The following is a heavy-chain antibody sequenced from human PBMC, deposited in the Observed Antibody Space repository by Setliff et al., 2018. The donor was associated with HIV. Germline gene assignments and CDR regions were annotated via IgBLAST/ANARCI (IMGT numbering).Heavy chain of an antibody. CDR2: ISAYNGNT. Sequence: RASVKVSCKASGYTFTSYGISWVRQAPGQGLEWMGWISAYNGNTNYAQKLQGRVTMTTDTSTSTAYMELRSLRSDDTAVYYCARLRGRIVVPSAMPSWGQGTLVTVSS. CDR3: ARLRGRIVVPSAMPS. CDR1: GYTFTSYG. J-gene: IGHJ5*02. V-gene: IGHV1-18*01. D-gene: IGHD2-2*01.